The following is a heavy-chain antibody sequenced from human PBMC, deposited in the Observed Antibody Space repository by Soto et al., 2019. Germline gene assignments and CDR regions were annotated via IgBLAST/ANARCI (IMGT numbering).Heavy chain of an antibody. V-gene: IGHV3-11*01. CDR2: INGGGGTI. CDR1: GIRFSDYY. CDR3: AADPTMRGYFRFGP. Sequence: GALRLSCAASGIRFSDYYMSWIRQAPGKGLEWVSYINGGGGTIYYADSVRGRFTISRDNAKNTLFLQMNSLRAEDTAVYYCAADPTMRGYFRFGPWGQGTQVTVSS. J-gene: IGHJ5*02. D-gene: IGHD2-15*01.